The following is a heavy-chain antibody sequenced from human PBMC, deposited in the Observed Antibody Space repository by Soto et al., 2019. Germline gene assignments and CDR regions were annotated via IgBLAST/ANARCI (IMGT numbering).Heavy chain of an antibody. V-gene: IGHV4-30-4*01. CDR3: ASGDPITIFGVVID. Sequence: QVQLQESGPGLVKPSQTLSLTCTVSGGSISSGDYYWSWIRQPPGKGLEWIGYIYYSGSTYYNPPLKRRVTISVDPSKNQFSLKLSSVTAADTAVYYCASGDPITIFGVVIDWGQGTLVTVSS. CDR1: GGSISSGDYY. J-gene: IGHJ4*02. CDR2: IYYSGST. D-gene: IGHD3-3*01.